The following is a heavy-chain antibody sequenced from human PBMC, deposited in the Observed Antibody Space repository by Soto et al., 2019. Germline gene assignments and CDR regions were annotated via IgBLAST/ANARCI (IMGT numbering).Heavy chain of an antibody. CDR1: RGSFSGFY. Sequence: SETLSLTCGVYRGSFSGFYWSWVRQTPGGGLEWIGEINHSGTTNYNPSFQNRVTISVDKSTNIFSLKMTSVTAADAAVYYCARGRGYVYGSNFYGLDVWGRGATVT. CDR2: INHSGTT. V-gene: IGHV4-34*01. J-gene: IGHJ6*02. CDR3: ARGRGYVYGSNFYGLDV. D-gene: IGHD6-25*01.